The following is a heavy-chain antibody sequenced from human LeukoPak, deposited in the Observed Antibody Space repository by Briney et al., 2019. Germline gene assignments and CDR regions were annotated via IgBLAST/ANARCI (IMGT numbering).Heavy chain of an antibody. CDR3: AVRCSSTSCPGY. CDR2: INHSGST. J-gene: IGHJ4*02. Sequence: SETLSLTCAVYGESFSGYYWSWIRQPPGKGLEWIGEINHSGSTNYNPSLKSRVTISVDTSKNQFSLKLSSVTAADTAVYYCAVRCSSTSCPGYWGQGTLVTVSS. D-gene: IGHD2-2*01. CDR1: GESFSGYY. V-gene: IGHV4-34*01.